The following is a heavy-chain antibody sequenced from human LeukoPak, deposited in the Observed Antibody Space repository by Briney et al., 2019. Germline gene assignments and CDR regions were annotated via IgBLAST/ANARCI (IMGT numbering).Heavy chain of an antibody. Sequence: PGGSLRLSCAASGFTFSNYGMHWVRQAPGKGLEWVAVIWYDGSNKYYVDSVKGRFTISRDNSKNTLYLQMNSLRDEDTAVYYCAKDGSYWGQGTLVTVSS. CDR2: IWYDGSNK. J-gene: IGHJ4*02. V-gene: IGHV3-33*06. D-gene: IGHD3-10*01. CDR1: GFTFSNYG. CDR3: AKDGSY.